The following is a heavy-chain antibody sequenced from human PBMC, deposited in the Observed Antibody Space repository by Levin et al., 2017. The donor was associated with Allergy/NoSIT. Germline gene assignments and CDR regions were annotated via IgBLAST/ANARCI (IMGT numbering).Heavy chain of an antibody. J-gene: IGHJ6*02. CDR1: GDSVSSNSAA. CDR3: ARDPIAAAGTDYYYYGMDV. Sequence: SETLSLTCAISGDSVSSNSAAWNWIRQSPSRGLEWLGRTYYRSKWYNDYAVSVKSRITINPDTSKNQFSLQLNSVTPEDTAVYYCARDPIAAAGTDYYYYGMDVWGQGTTVTVSS. V-gene: IGHV6-1*01. D-gene: IGHD6-13*01. CDR2: TYYRSKWYN.